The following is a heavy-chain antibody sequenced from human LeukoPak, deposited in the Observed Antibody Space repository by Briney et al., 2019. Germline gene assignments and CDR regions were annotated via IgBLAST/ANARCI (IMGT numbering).Heavy chain of an antibody. CDR3: EKDLGGSGDYRPY. V-gene: IGHV3-23*01. CDR2: ISGSDGST. D-gene: IGHD2-21*02. Sequence: GGSLRLSCAASGFTFSSYAMSWVRQAPGKGLEWVSAISGSDGSTYYADSVKGRFTISRDDAKNTLDRPMNSLSAEDTAVYYCEKDLGGSGDYRPYWGQGSVVTVSS. CDR1: GFTFSSYA. J-gene: IGHJ4*02.